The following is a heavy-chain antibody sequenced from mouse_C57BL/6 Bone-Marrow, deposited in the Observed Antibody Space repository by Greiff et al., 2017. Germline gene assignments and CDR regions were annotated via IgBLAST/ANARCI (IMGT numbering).Heavy chain of an antibody. CDR2: INPNNGGT. D-gene: IGHD2-4*01. CDR1: GYTFTDSY. V-gene: IGHV1-26*01. J-gene: IGHJ4*01. Sequence: VQLQQSGPELVKPGASVKISCKASGYTFTDSYMNWVKQSHGKSLEWIGDINPNNGGTSYNQKFKGKATLTVDKYSSPAYMELRSLTSEDSAVYYCARGGYDYDEAMDYWGQGTSVTVSS. CDR3: ARGGYDYDEAMDY.